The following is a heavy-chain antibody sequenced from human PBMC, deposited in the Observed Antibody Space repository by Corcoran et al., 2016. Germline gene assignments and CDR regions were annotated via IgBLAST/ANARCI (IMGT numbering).Heavy chain of an antibody. CDR2: ISYDGSNK. CDR3: AKSLRRYCSGGSCYYYGMDV. Sequence: QVQLVESGGGVVQPGRSLRLSCAASGFTFSSYGMHWVRQAPGKGLEWVAVISYDGSNKYYADSVKGRFTISRDNSKNTLYLQMNSLRAEDTAVYYCAKSLRRYCSGGSCYYYGMDVWGQGTTVTVSS. D-gene: IGHD2-15*01. CDR1: GFTFSSYG. V-gene: IGHV3-30*18. J-gene: IGHJ6*02.